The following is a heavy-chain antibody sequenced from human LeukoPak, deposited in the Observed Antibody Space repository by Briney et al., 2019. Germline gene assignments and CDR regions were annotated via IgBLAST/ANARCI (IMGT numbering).Heavy chain of an antibody. D-gene: IGHD3-16*02. CDR1: GYTFTSYA. CDR3: ARAYQRLGELSLPDY. V-gene: IGHV7-4-1*02. Sequence: GASVKVSCKASGYTFTSYAMNWVRQAPVQGLEWMGWINPNTGNPSYAQGLTGRFVFSLDTSVSTAYLQITSLKADDTAVYYCARAYQRLGELSLPDYWGQGTLVTVSS. J-gene: IGHJ4*02. CDR2: INPNTGNP.